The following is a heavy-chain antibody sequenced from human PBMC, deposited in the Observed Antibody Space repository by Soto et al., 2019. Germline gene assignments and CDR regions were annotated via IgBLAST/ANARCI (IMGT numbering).Heavy chain of an antibody. D-gene: IGHD2-15*01. CDR3: AAWAEGATEVH. CDR1: GFSFSVYG. CDR2: IWYDASKQ. J-gene: IGHJ4*02. Sequence: QVQLVESGGGVVQPGRSLRLSCETSGFSFSVYGMHWVRQAPGKGLEWVAVIWYDASKQFYAASVEGRFTISRDNSKAILFIQMNSLRAEDTAVYYCAAWAEGATEVHWGQGTLVTVSS. V-gene: IGHV3-33*01.